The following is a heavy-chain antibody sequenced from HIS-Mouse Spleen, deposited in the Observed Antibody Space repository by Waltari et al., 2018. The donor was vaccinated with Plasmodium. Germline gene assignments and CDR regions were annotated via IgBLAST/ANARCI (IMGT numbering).Heavy chain of an antibody. V-gene: IGHV3-30*18. Sequence: QVQLVESGGGVVQPGRSLRLSCAASGFTFSSYGMHWVRQAPGKRQEWVAFISYDRSKKYYADSVKCRFTISRDNSKNTLYLQMNNLRAEDTAVYYCAKDRRSSSWYVDYWGQGTLVTVSS. D-gene: IGHD6-13*01. CDR2: ISYDRSKK. CDR1: GFTFSSYG. CDR3: AKDRRSSSWYVDY. J-gene: IGHJ4*02.